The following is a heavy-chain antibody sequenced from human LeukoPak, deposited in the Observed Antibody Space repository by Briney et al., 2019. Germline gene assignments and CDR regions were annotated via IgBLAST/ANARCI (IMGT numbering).Heavy chain of an antibody. J-gene: IGHJ3*02. V-gene: IGHV3-66*01. Sequence: PGGSLRLSCAASGFTVSSNYMSWVRQAPGKGLEWVSVIYSGGSTYYADSVKGRFTISRDNSKNTLYLQMNSLRAEDTAVYYCARSKTGYSYGGEGAFDIWGQGTMVTVSS. CDR1: GFTVSSNY. CDR3: ARSKTGYSYGGEGAFDI. CDR2: IYSGGST. D-gene: IGHD5-18*01.